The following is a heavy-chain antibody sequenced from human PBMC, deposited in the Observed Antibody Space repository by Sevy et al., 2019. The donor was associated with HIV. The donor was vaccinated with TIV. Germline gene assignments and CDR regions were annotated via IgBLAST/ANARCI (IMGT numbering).Heavy chain of an antibody. CDR1: GFAFRSYS. V-gene: IGHV3-21*01. J-gene: IGHJ4*02. D-gene: IGHD6-13*01. Sequence: GGSLRLSCAASGFAFRSYSMNWVRQAPGKGLEWVSSITTSSSYIHYADSVKGRFTISRDNAKNSPYLQMNSLRAEDTAVYYCAREVEGSTWTAEWYYFDYWGQGTLVTVSS. CDR3: AREVEGSTWTAEWYYFDY. CDR2: ITTSSSYI.